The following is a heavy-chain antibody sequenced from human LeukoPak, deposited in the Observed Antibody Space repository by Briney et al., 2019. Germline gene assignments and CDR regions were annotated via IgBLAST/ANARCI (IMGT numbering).Heavy chain of an antibody. CDR1: GYTFTDYG. V-gene: IGHV1-18*01. CDR3: ARAERTAITHDY. CDR2: ISAYNGNT. D-gene: IGHD5-18*01. Sequence: ASVKVSCKASGYTFTDYGISWVRQAPGQGLEWMGWISAYNGNTNYAQKFQGRVTMTIDTSTSTAYMELRSLRSDDTAVYYCARAERTAITHDYWGQGTLVTVSS. J-gene: IGHJ4*02.